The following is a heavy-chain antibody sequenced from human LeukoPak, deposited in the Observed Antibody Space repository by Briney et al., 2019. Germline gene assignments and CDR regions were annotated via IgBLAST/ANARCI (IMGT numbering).Heavy chain of an antibody. CDR2: IYYSGST. J-gene: IGHJ4*02. V-gene: IGHV4-61*08. Sequence: KASETLSLTCAVSGGSISSGGYSWSWIRQPPGKGLEWIGYIYYSGSTNYNPSLKSRVTISVDTSKNQFSLKLSSVTAADTAVYYCASRSLYYYANDYWGQGTLVTVSS. D-gene: IGHD3-10*01. CDR1: GGSISSGGYS. CDR3: ASRSLYYYANDY.